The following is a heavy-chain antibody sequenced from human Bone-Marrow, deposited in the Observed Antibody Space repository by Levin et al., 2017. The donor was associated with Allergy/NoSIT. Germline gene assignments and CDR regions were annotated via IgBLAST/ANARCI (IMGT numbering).Heavy chain of an antibody. J-gene: IGHJ3*02. D-gene: IGHD1-14*01. Sequence: GGSLRLSCIVSGFTFSDYSIYWVRQAPGKGLEWISSISSDSSDMYYADSVKGRFTISRDNAKNTLCLQVSSLRVDDTAVYHCVRGIIGDVRVSLKEAFDIWGQGTMVAVSS. V-gene: IGHV3-21*01. CDR3: VRGIIGDVRVSLKEAFDI. CDR1: GFTFSDYS. CDR2: ISSDSSDM.